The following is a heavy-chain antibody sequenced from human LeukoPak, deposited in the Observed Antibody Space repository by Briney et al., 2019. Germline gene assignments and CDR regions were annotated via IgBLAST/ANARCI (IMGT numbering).Heavy chain of an antibody. D-gene: IGHD2-2*01. Sequence: PGGSLRLSCAASGFTVNNYAMSWVRQAPGKGLEWVSGISWNSGSIGYADSVKGRFTISRDNTKNTLYLQMNSLRAEDTAVYYCAKERHAPGRYCSSTSCFPFDSWGQGTLVTVSS. CDR1: GFTVNNYA. J-gene: IGHJ5*01. CDR2: ISWNSGSI. V-gene: IGHV3-23*01. CDR3: AKERHAPGRYCSSTSCFPFDS.